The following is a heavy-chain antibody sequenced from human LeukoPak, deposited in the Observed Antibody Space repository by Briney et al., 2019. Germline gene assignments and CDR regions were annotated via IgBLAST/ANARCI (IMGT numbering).Heavy chain of an antibody. CDR2: IYYSGST. CDR3: ARVRAIVVANTQYYYYGMDV. J-gene: IGHJ6*02. Sequence: SETLSLTCTVSGGSISSGGYYWSWIRQHPGKGLEWIGYIYYSGSTYYNPSLKSRVTISVDTSKNQFSLKLSSVTAADTAVYYCARVRAIVVANTQYYYYGMDVGAQGPTVPVSS. CDR1: GGSISSGGYY. D-gene: IGHD2-2*01. V-gene: IGHV4-31*03.